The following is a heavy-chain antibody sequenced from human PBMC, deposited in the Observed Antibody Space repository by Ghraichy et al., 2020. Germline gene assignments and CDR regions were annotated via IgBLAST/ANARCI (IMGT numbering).Heavy chain of an antibody. J-gene: IGHJ6*02. Sequence: SETLSLTCAVYGGSFSGYYWSWIRQPPGKGLEWIGEINHSGSTNYNPSLKSRVTISVDTSKNQFSLKLSSVTAADTAVYYCARGRGRATMVRGVITAKSYYYYGMDVWGQGTTVTVSS. CDR1: GGSFSGYY. CDR2: INHSGST. D-gene: IGHD3-10*01. CDR3: ARGRGRATMVRGVITAKSYYYYGMDV. V-gene: IGHV4-34*01.